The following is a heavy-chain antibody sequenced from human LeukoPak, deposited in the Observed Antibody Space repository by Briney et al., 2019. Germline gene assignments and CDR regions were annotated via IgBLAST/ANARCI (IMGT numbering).Heavy chain of an antibody. CDR2: IYPGDSDT. V-gene: IGHV5-51*01. CDR3: ARLDPGFPLPAAMFQPNNWFDP. Sequence: GESLKISCKGSGYSFTSYWIGWVRQMPGKGLEWMGIIYPGDSDTRYSPSFQGQVTISADKSISTAYLQWSSLKASDTAMYYCARLDPGFPLPAAMFQPNNWFDPWGQGTLVTVSS. CDR1: GYSFTSYW. J-gene: IGHJ5*02. D-gene: IGHD2-2*01.